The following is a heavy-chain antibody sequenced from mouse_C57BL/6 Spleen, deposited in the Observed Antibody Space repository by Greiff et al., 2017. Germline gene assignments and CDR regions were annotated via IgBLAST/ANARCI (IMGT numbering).Heavy chain of an antibody. Sequence: VQLQQSGPELVKPGASVKISCKASGYAFSSSWMNWVKQRPGKGLEWIGRIYPGDGDTNYNGKFKGKATLTADKSSSTAYMQLSSLTSEDSAVYFCARRSGDYLDYWGQGTTLTVSS. CDR2: IYPGDGDT. CDR3: ARRSGDYLDY. J-gene: IGHJ2*01. CDR1: GYAFSSSW. V-gene: IGHV1-82*01.